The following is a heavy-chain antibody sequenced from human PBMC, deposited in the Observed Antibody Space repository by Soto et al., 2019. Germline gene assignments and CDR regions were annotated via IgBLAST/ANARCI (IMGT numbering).Heavy chain of an antibody. D-gene: IGHD3-3*01. J-gene: IGHJ4*02. Sequence: EVQLVESGGGLVQPGGSLRLSCAASGFTFSSYWMSWVRQAPGKGLEWVANIKEDGSEKHYVDSEKGRFTISRDNAKNSLSLQMNSPRTEDTAVYFCARGRGFFYFDYWGQGTLVTVSS. CDR3: ARGRGFFYFDY. CDR2: IKEDGSEK. V-gene: IGHV3-7*01. CDR1: GFTFSSYW.